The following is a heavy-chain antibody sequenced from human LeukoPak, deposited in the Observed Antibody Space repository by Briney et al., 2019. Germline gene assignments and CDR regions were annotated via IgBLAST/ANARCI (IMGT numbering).Heavy chain of an antibody. V-gene: IGHV1-2*02. CDR2: IDPNSGGT. CDR3: ARFSASSRSWYDVPDF. CDR1: GYTFTGYY. Sequence: ASVKVSCKASGYTFTGYYMHWVRQAPGQGLEWMAWIDPNSGGTNYAQKFQGTVTMTRDTSISTAYMELSRLRSDDTAVYYCARFSASSRSWYDVPDFWGQGTLVTVSS. J-gene: IGHJ4*02. D-gene: IGHD6-13*01.